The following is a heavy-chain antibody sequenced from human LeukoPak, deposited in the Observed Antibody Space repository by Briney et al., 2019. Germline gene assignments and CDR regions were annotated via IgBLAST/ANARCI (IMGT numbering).Heavy chain of an antibody. J-gene: IGHJ3*02. D-gene: IGHD3-3*01. V-gene: IGHV4-38-2*02. CDR2: IYHSGST. CDR1: GYSISSGYY. Sequence: KSSETLSLTCTVSGYSISSGYYWGWIRQPPGKGLEWIGSIYHSGSTYYNPSLKSRVTISLDMSKNQFSLQLNSVTPEDTAVYYCARDDFWSGYYEGAFDIWGQGTMVTVSS. CDR3: ARDDFWSGYYEGAFDI.